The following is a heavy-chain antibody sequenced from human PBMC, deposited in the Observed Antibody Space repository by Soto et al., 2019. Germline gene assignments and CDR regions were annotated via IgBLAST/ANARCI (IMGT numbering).Heavy chain of an antibody. V-gene: IGHV1-69*13. CDR1: GGTFSSYA. J-gene: IGHJ5*02. Sequence: PVKVSCKASGGTFSSYAISWVRQAPGQGLEWMGGIIPIFGTANYAQKFQGRVTITADESTSTAYMELSSLRSEDTAVYYCARLFEYSTPGWFDPWGQGTLVTVSS. CDR3: ARLFEYSTPGWFDP. CDR2: IIPIFGTA. D-gene: IGHD6-6*01.